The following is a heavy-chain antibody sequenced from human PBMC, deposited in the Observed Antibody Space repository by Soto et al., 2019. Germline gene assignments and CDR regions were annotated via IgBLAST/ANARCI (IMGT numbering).Heavy chain of an antibody. Sequence: ASVKVSCKASSYIFISYGISWVRQAPGHGLEWMGWISAYNGNTNSAQKFQGRVTMTTDTSTSTAYMELTSLRYDDTAVYYCARDARNYDFWSGPTKGDAFDIWGQGTXVTVSS. J-gene: IGHJ3*02. CDR3: ARDARNYDFWSGPTKGDAFDI. V-gene: IGHV1-18*01. CDR2: ISAYNGNT. CDR1: SYIFISYG. D-gene: IGHD3-3*01.